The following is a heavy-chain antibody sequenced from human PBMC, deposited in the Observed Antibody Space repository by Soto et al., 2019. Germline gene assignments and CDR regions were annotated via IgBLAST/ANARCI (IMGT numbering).Heavy chain of an antibody. D-gene: IGHD3-22*01. CDR1: GFTFSSYA. CDR3: ARSRYYYDSSGYLPFDY. CDR2: ISGSGGST. V-gene: IGHV3-23*01. J-gene: IGHJ4*02. Sequence: PGGSLRLSCAASGFTFSSYAMSWVRQAPGKGLEWVSAISGSGGSTYYADSVKGRFTITADKSTSTAYMELSSLRSEDTAVYYCARSRYYYDSSGYLPFDYWGQGTLVTVSS.